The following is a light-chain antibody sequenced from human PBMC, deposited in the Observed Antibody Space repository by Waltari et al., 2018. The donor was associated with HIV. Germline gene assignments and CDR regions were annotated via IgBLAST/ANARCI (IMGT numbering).Light chain of an antibody. V-gene: IGKV3-11*01. Sequence: EIVLTQSPATLSLSPGEKATLSCRASQTLRRHLAWYHQKPGQPPRLLIHAASNRATGVPARFTGSGSGTYFTLTISSLEPEDFAVYYCQQRGNWPPAATFGGGTRVEIK. CDR1: QTLRRH. CDR2: AAS. J-gene: IGKJ4*01. CDR3: QQRGNWPPAAT.